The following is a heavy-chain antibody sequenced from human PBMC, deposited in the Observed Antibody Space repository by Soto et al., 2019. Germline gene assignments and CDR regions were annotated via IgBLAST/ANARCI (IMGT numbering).Heavy chain of an antibody. Sequence: EVPLVESGGGLVKPGRSLRLSCAASGFTFSNAWVSWVRQAPGKGLEWVGRIKRNADGGTADYAAPVKGRFTISRDDSKNTLYLQMNSLKTEDTAVYYCTTAATTVTTIDYWGQGTLVTVSS. CDR2: IKRNADGGTA. J-gene: IGHJ4*02. CDR3: TTAATTVTTIDY. D-gene: IGHD4-17*01. CDR1: GFTFSNAW. V-gene: IGHV3-15*01.